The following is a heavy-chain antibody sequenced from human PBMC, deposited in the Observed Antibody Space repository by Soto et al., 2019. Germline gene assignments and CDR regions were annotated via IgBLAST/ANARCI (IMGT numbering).Heavy chain of an antibody. D-gene: IGHD6-19*01. Sequence: QVQLVESGGGVVQPGRSLRLSCAASGFTFSSYAMHWVRQAPGKGLEWVAVISYDGSNKYYADSVKGRFTISRDNSKNTLYLQINRLRAEDTAVYYCARYPFRASLAVSGYNWFDTWGQGTLVTVSS. CDR3: ARYPFRASLAVSGYNWFDT. CDR2: ISYDGSNK. V-gene: IGHV3-30-3*01. CDR1: GFTFSSYA. J-gene: IGHJ5*02.